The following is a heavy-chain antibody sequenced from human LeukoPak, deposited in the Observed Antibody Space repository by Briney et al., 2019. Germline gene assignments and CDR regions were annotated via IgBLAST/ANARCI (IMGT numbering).Heavy chain of an antibody. J-gene: IGHJ6*02. D-gene: IGHD3-22*01. CDR3: AKVGLYYYDSSGYYLKDYYYYGMDV. Sequence: GRSLRLSCAASGFTFSCYGMHWVRQAPGKGVEWVAVISYDGSNKYYADSVKGRFTISRDNSKNTLYLQMNSLRAEDTAVYYCAKVGLYYYDSSGYYLKDYYYYGMDVWGQGTTVTVSS. CDR2: ISYDGSNK. V-gene: IGHV3-30*18. CDR1: GFTFSCYG.